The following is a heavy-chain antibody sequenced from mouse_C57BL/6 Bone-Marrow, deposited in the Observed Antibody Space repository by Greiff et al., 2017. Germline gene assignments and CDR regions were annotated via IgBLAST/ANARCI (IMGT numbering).Heavy chain of an antibody. CDR1: GFTFSSYA. CDR2: ISDGGSYT. J-gene: IGHJ2*01. D-gene: IGHD1-1*01. CDR3: ARDPNYYGSSSYYFDY. Sequence: EVQLVESGGGLVKPGGSLKLSCAASGFTFSSYAMSWVRQTPEKRLEWVATISDGGSYTYYPDNVKGRFTISRDNAKNNLYLQMSHLKSEDTAMYYCARDPNYYGSSSYYFDYWGQGTTLTVSS. V-gene: IGHV5-4*01.